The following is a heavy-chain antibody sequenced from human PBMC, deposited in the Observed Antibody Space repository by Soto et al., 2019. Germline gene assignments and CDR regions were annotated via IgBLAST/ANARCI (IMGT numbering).Heavy chain of an antibody. CDR2: ISSSSSYI. J-gene: IGHJ4*02. Sequence: GGSLRLSCAASGFTFSSYSMNWVRQAPGKGLEWVSSISSSSSYIYYADSVKGRFTISRDNAKNSLYLQMNSLRAEDTAVYYCARESYYDSSGYYPIDYWGQGTLVTVSS. CDR3: ARESYYDSSGYYPIDY. CDR1: GFTFSSYS. V-gene: IGHV3-21*01. D-gene: IGHD3-22*01.